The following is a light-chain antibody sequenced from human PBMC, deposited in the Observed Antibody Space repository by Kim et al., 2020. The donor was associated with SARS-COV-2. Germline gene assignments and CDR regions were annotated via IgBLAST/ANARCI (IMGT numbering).Light chain of an antibody. CDR1: KLGNKY. CDR2: QDT. J-gene: IGLJ2*01. CDR3: QAWDSNIVV. V-gene: IGLV3-1*01. Sequence: ESPGNTASSTCSGDKLGNKYTSWYQKKPGQSPVLVMFQDTKRPSGIPERFSGSSSGNTATLTITGTQAVDEADYYCQAWDSNIVVFGGGTQLTVL.